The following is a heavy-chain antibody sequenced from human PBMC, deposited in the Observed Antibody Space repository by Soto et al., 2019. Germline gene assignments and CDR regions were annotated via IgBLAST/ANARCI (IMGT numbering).Heavy chain of an antibody. CDR3: ARDRSGYEYYYYYYGMDV. J-gene: IGHJ6*02. CDR2: TSAYNGNT. V-gene: IGHV1-18*01. D-gene: IGHD5-12*01. CDR1: GYTFTSYG. Sequence: ASVKVSCKASGYTFTSYGISWVRQAPGQGLEWMGWTSAYNGNTNYAQKLQGRVTMTTDTSTSTAYMELRSLRSDDTAVYYCARDRSGYEYYYYYYGMDVWGQGTTVTVSS.